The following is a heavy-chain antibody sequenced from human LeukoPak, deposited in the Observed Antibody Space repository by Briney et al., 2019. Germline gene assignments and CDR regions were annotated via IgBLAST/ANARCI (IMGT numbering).Heavy chain of an antibody. V-gene: IGHV3-30-3*01. J-gene: IGHJ4*02. D-gene: IGHD3-10*01. CDR1: GFTFSSCA. CDR2: ISYDGSNK. CDR3: ARACITMVRGVIHPIDY. Sequence: GGSLRLSCAASGFTFSSCAMHWVRQAPGKGLEWVAVISYDGSNKYYADSVKGRFTISRDNSKNTLYLQMNSLRAEDTAVYYCARACITMVRGVIHPIDYWGQGTLVTVSS.